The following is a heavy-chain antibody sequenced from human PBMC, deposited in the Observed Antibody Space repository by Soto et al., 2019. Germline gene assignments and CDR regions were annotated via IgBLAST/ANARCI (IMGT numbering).Heavy chain of an antibody. Sequence: ASVKVSCKASGGTFSSYAISWARQAPGQGLEWMGGIIPIFGTANYAQKFQGRVTITADESTSTAYMELSSLRSEDTAVYYCARDLGDSSSWYPFDYWGQGTLVTVSS. CDR1: GGTFSSYA. J-gene: IGHJ4*02. D-gene: IGHD6-13*01. V-gene: IGHV1-69*13. CDR2: IIPIFGTA. CDR3: ARDLGDSSSWYPFDY.